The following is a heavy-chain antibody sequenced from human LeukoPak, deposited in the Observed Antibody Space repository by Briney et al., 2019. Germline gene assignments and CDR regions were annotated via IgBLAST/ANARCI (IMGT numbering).Heavy chain of an antibody. J-gene: IGHJ4*02. V-gene: IGHV3-48*01. CDR2: ISSSSSII. Sequence: GGSLRLSCAGSGFTFSSYSMNWVRQAPGKGLEWVSYISSSSSIIDYADSVKGRFTISRDNAKNSLYLQMNSLRAEDTAVYYCARARGYSYGYSDYRGKGTLVTVSS. D-gene: IGHD5-18*01. CDR1: GFTFSSYS. CDR3: ARARGYSYGYSDY.